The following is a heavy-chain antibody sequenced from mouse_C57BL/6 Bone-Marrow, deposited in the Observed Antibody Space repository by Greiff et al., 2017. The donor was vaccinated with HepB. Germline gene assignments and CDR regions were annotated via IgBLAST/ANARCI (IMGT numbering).Heavy chain of an antibody. V-gene: IGHV5-12*01. CDR3: ARRWGDTTVVDAMDY. D-gene: IGHD1-1*01. Sequence: EVKLMESGGGLVQPGGSLKLSCAASGFTFSDYYMYWVRQTPEKRLEWVAYISNGGGSTYYPDTVKGRFTISRDNAKNTLYLQMSRLKSEDTAVYYCARRWGDTTVVDAMDYWGQGTSVTVSS. J-gene: IGHJ4*01. CDR1: GFTFSDYY. CDR2: ISNGGGST.